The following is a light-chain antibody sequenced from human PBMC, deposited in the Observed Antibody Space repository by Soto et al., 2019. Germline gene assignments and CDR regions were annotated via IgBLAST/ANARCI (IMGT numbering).Light chain of an antibody. CDR1: SSDVGGYNY. J-gene: IGLJ2*01. CDR2: GVT. Sequence: QSVLTQPASVSGSPGQSITISCTGTSSDVGGYNYVSWYQQHPGKAPKLMIYGVTNRPSGVSNRFSGSKSGNTASLTISGLQAEDEADYYCISYTSSSTLSVVFGGGTKLTVL. CDR3: ISYTSSSTLSVV. V-gene: IGLV2-14*01.